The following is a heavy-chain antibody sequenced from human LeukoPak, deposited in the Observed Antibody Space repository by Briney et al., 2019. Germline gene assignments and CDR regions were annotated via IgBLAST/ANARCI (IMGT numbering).Heavy chain of an antibody. J-gene: IGHJ6*02. Sequence: GGSLRLSCVASGFTFSSYAMNWVRQAPGKGLEWVSGISGSGGSTNYADSVKGRFTISRDNSKNTLYLQMNSLRAEDTTVYYCARDPRPYYYYYGMDVWGQGTTVTVSS. CDR3: ARDPRPYYYYYGMDV. CDR2: ISGSGGST. V-gene: IGHV3-23*01. CDR1: GFTFSSYA.